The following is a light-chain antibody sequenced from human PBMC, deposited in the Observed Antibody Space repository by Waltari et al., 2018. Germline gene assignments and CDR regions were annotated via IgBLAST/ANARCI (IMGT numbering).Light chain of an antibody. J-gene: IGKJ1*01. Sequence: IVLTQSPGTLSLSPGERATLSCRASQSVSRTLAWNQQKPGQAPKLLIYGASIRATGIPDRFTGSGSGTDFSLTISSLEPEDFAIYFCQHYVRLPATFGQGTKVEIK. CDR1: QSVSRT. CDR3: QHYVRLPAT. V-gene: IGKV3-20*01. CDR2: GAS.